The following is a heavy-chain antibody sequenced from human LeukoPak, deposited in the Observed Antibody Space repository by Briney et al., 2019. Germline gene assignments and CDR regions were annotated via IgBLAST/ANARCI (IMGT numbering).Heavy chain of an antibody. Sequence: PSETLSLTCTVSGGSITNDNYYWSWLRQHPGKGLEWIGYIYYSGNTYYNPSLKSRVTMSVDTSKNQFSLKLSSVTAADTAVYYCARDVGFCSGGSCYPYNWFDPWGQGTLVSVSS. CDR3: ARDVGFCSGGSCYPYNWFDP. D-gene: IGHD2-15*01. V-gene: IGHV4-31*03. CDR2: IYYSGNT. CDR1: GGSITNDNYY. J-gene: IGHJ5*02.